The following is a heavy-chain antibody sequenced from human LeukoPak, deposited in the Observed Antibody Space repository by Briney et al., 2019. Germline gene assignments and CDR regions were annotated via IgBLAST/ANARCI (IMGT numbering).Heavy chain of an antibody. CDR2: IYYSGST. V-gene: IGHV4-39*01. CDR3: AGPDIVVVPAANAFDI. J-gene: IGHJ3*02. CDR1: GGSISSSSYY. Sequence: SETLSLTCTVSGGSISSSSYYWGWIRQPPGKGLEWIGSIYYSGSTYYNPSLKSRVTISVDTSKNQFSLKLSSVTAADTAVYYCAGPDIVVVPAANAFDIWGQGTMVTVSS. D-gene: IGHD2-2*01.